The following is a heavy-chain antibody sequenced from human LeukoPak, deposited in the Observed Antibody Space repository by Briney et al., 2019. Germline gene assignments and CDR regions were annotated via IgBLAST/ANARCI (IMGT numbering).Heavy chain of an antibody. Sequence: GSLRLSCAASGFTFSSYSMNWVRQAPGKGLEWVSSIGSSSSYIHYADSMKGRFTISRDNAKNSLYLQMNSLRAEDTAVYYCARDRAFDIWGQGTMVTVSS. CDR1: GFTFSSYS. CDR2: IGSSSSYI. V-gene: IGHV3-21*01. J-gene: IGHJ3*02. CDR3: ARDRAFDI.